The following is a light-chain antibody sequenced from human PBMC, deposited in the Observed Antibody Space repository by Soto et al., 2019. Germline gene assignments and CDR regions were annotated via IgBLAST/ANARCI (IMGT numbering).Light chain of an antibody. CDR2: GAS. Sequence: EIVMTQSPATLSVSPGDRATLSCRASQSVSTNVAWYQQKPGQAPRLLIYGASTRATGIPARFSGSGSGTEFTLTISSLQSEDFAVYYCQQYNNWPPVTFGGGTKVEIK. CDR3: QQYNNWPPVT. V-gene: IGKV3-15*01. J-gene: IGKJ4*01. CDR1: QSVSTN.